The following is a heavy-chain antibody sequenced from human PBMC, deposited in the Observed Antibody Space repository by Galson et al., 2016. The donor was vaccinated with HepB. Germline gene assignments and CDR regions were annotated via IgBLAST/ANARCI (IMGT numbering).Heavy chain of an antibody. D-gene: IGHD2-15*01. CDR2: ISAYNGDT. J-gene: IGHJ4*02. Sequence: SVKVSCKASGYTFTSFGISWVRQAPGQGLEWMGWISAYNGDTNFAQKFRGRVIMTRDTSTDTAYMELRSLTSGDTAVYYCARDCSEVGVSDYFDYWGQGTLVTVSS. CDR1: GYTFTSFG. V-gene: IGHV1-18*01. CDR3: ARDCSEVGVSDYFDY.